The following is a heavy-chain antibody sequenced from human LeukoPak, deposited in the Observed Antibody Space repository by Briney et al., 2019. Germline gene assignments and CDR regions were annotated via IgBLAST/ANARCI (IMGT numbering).Heavy chain of an antibody. CDR2: ISGSGGST. Sequence: GGSLRLSCAASGFTFSSYVMSWVRQAPGKGLEWVSLISGSGGSTDYADSVKGRFTISRDNSKNTLYLQMNSLRAEDTAVYYCARPYSSSWYEFDYWGQGTLVTVSS. V-gene: IGHV3-23*01. J-gene: IGHJ4*02. CDR3: ARPYSSSWYEFDY. CDR1: GFTFSSYV. D-gene: IGHD6-13*01.